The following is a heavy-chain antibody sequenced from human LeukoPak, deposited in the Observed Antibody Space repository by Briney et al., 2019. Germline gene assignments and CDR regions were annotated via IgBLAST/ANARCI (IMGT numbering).Heavy chain of an antibody. Sequence: ASVKVSCKASGHSFTKFGISWVRQAPGQGLEWMGWISAYNGNTNYAQKVQGRVTMTTDTSTSTAYMELRSLRSDDTAVYYCAKARYYYDSNGYFNFDYWGQGTLVTVSS. CDR3: AKARYYYDSNGYFNFDY. CDR2: ISAYNGNT. D-gene: IGHD3-22*01. V-gene: IGHV1-18*01. CDR1: GHSFTKFG. J-gene: IGHJ4*02.